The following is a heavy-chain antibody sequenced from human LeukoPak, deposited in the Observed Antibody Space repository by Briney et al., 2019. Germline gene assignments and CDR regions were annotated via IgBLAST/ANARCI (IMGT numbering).Heavy chain of an antibody. Sequence: GGSLRLSCAASGFTFSSYEMNWVRQAPGKGLEWVSYISSSGSTIYYADSVKGRFTISRDNAKNSLYLQMNSLRAEDTAVYYCARATEAPLYYGSEAVGYWGQGTLVTVSS. V-gene: IGHV3-48*03. J-gene: IGHJ4*02. CDR2: ISSSGSTI. CDR1: GFTFSSYE. D-gene: IGHD3-10*01. CDR3: ARATEAPLYYGSEAVGY.